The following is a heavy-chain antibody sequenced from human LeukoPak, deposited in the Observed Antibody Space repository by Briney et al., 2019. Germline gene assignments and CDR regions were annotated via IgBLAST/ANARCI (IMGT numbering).Heavy chain of an antibody. V-gene: IGHV1-18*01. CDR2: ISAYNGNT. CDR3: ARIDCSGGSCYSGDY. Sequence: ASVKVSCKASGYTFTSYGISWVRQAPGQGLEWMGWISAYNGNTNYAQKLQGRVTMTTDTSTSTAYMELRSLRSDDTAVYYCARIDCSGGSCYSGDYWGQGTLVTVSS. J-gene: IGHJ4*02. D-gene: IGHD2-15*01. CDR1: GYTFTSYG.